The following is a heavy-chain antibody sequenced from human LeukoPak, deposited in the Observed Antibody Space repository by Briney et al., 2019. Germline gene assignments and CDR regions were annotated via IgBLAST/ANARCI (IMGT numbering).Heavy chain of an antibody. Sequence: SETLSLTCSVSGGSISSYSWNWIRQPAGKGLEWIGRFYTSGTTNYNPSLKSRVTMSIDTSKNQVSLKMRSVTVADTAVYYCARTVVTLDWYFDLWGRGTLVSVSS. V-gene: IGHV4-4*07. D-gene: IGHD4-23*01. CDR1: GGSISSYS. CDR2: FYTSGTT. J-gene: IGHJ2*01. CDR3: ARTVVTLDWYFDL.